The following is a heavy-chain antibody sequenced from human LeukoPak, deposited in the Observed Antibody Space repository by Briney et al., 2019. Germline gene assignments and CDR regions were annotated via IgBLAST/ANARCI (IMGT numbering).Heavy chain of an antibody. J-gene: IGHJ4*02. CDR3: ARDQDSSGWYYTLDY. D-gene: IGHD6-19*01. CDR1: GFTFSTYW. Sequence: GGSLRLSCAASGFTFSTYWMSWVRQAPGKGLEWVAVIWYDGSNKYYADSVKGRFTISRDNSKNTLYLQMNSLRAEDTAVYYCARDQDSSGWYYTLDYWGQGTLVTVSS. V-gene: IGHV3-33*08. CDR2: IWYDGSNK.